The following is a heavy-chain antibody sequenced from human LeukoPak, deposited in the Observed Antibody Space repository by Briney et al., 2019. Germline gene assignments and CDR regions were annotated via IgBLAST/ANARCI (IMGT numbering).Heavy chain of an antibody. Sequence: GGSLRLSCAASGFTFSSYWMHWVRQAPGKGLVWVSYISGDGSSTTYADSVKGRFTISGDNAKNTLYLQMDTLRAEDTAVYYCARARESHNDYWGQGTLATVSS. CDR3: ARARESHNDY. V-gene: IGHV3-74*01. CDR2: ISGDGSST. J-gene: IGHJ4*02. CDR1: GFTFSSYW.